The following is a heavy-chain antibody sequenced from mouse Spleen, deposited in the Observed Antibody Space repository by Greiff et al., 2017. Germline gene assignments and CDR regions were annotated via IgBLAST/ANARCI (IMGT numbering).Heavy chain of an antibody. CDR1: GFTFSDYG. D-gene: IGHD2-12*01. J-gene: IGHJ4*01. V-gene: IGHV5-17*01. CDR3: AMSRLRRGYYNAMDY. CDR2: ISSGSGTI. Sequence: EVQVVESGAGLVKPGASLKLSCAASGFTFSDYGMHWVRQAPGKGLEWVAYISSGSGTINYADTVKGRFTISRDNAKNTLFLQMTSLRSEDTAMYYCAMSRLRRGYYNAMDYWGQGTSVTVSS.